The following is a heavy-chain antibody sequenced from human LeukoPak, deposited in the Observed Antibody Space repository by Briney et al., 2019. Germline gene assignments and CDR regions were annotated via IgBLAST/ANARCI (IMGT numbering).Heavy chain of an antibody. CDR3: AIKRLSADSFDI. D-gene: IGHD4/OR15-4a*01. CDR2: TYYRSKWYN. Sequence: SQTLSLTCAISGDSLSSNSTDWIWLRQSPSRGLEWLGRTYYRSKWYNDYTVSVKSRITFNPDTSKNQCSLHVNSVTHDVTAVYFCAIKRLSADSFDIWGQGTLVTVSS. V-gene: IGHV6-1*01. CDR1: GDSLSSNSTD. J-gene: IGHJ3*02.